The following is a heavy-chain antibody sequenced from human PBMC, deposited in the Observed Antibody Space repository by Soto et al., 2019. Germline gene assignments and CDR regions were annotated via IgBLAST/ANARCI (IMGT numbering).Heavy chain of an antibody. V-gene: IGHV4-34*01. CDR3: ARYCSSSSCYGVFDY. CDR2: IHHSGST. CDR1: GGSFGVYY. J-gene: IGHJ4*02. D-gene: IGHD2-2*01. Sequence: SDTLSLTCAVYGGSFGVYYWSWIGQPPGKGLEWIGEIHHSGSTNYNPSLKSRVTISEDTSKNQFSLMLRSVTDADTAVYYCARYCSSSSCYGVFDYWGQGTLVTVSS.